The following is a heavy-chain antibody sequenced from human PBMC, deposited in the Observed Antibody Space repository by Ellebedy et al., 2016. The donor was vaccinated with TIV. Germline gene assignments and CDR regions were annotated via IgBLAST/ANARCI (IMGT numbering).Heavy chain of an antibody. CDR1: GFNFGGYA. J-gene: IGHJ3*02. CDR2: ISNDGSNR. CDR3: ARDRYFGEGDAFDI. D-gene: IGHD3-10*01. Sequence: GESLKISCAASGFNFGGYALLWVRQAPGKGLEWVAVISNDGSNRYNADSVKGRFTISRDNSKNTLYLQMNNLRTEDTAIYYCARDRYFGEGDAFDIWGQGTMVTVSS. V-gene: IGHV3-30-3*01.